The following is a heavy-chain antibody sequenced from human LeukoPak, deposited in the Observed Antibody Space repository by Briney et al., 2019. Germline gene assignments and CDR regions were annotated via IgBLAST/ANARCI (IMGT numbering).Heavy chain of an antibody. Sequence: GGSLRLSCVASGFTFSNYWMLWVRQAPGKGLMWVSLISTDGKSTRCAESVKGRFTISRDDAKNALYLQMDILRVEDTALYFCVRDYQFIQEVWGQGTTVTVSS. CDR3: VRDYQFIQEV. V-gene: IGHV3-74*01. J-gene: IGHJ6*02. CDR1: GFTFSNYW. CDR2: ISTDGKST. D-gene: IGHD2-2*01.